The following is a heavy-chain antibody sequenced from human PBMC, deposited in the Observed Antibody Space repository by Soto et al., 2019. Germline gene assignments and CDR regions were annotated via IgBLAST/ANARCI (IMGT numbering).Heavy chain of an antibody. V-gene: IGHV4-59*08. CDR3: ARAVRGSYYDY. D-gene: IGHD1-26*01. CDR2: IYYSGST. CDR1: GGSISSYY. J-gene: IGHJ4*02. Sequence: SETLSLTCTVSGGSISSYYWSWIRQPPGKGLEWIGYIYYSGSTNYNPSLKSRVTISVDTSKNQFSLKLSSVTAADTAVYYCARAVRGSYYDYWGQGTLVTVSS.